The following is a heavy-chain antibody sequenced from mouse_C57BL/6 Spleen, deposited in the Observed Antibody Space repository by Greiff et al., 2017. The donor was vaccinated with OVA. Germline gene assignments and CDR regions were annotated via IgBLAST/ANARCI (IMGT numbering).Heavy chain of an antibody. J-gene: IGHJ4*01. CDR1: GYTFTSYW. CDR2: IDPSDSYT. V-gene: IGHV1-59*01. CDR3: ARGVGAMDY. D-gene: IGHD1-1*02. Sequence: VKVQQPGAELVRPGTSVKLSCKASGYTFTSYWMHWVKQRPGQGLEWIGVIDPSDSYTNYNQKFKGKATLTVDTSSSTAYMQLSSLTSEDSAVYYCARGVGAMDYWGQGTSVTVSS.